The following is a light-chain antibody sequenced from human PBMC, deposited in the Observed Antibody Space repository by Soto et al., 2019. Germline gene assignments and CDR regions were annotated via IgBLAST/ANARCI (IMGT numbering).Light chain of an antibody. J-gene: IGLJ2*01. CDR1: SSNIGGNS. CDR2: SND. Sequence: QPVLTQPPSASGTPGQRVTISCSGASSNIGGNSVNWYQQLPGTAPTLLIYSNDRRPSGVPDRLSASKSGTSASLAISGLQSEDEADYYCSSYTSSSSHVVFGGGTKLTVL. V-gene: IGLV1-44*01. CDR3: SSYTSSSSHVV.